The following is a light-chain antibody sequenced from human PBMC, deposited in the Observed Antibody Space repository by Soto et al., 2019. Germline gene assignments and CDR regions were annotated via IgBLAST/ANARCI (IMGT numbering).Light chain of an antibody. CDR3: QNWDTGARGV. CDR2: LSSDGSH. J-gene: IGLJ2*01. Sequence: QPVLTQSPSASASLGASVKLTCTLSSGHSSYAIAWHQQQPEKGPRYLMKLSSDGSHSKGDGIPDRFSGSSSGAERYLTISSLQSEDEADYYCQNWDTGARGVFGGGTKLTVL. CDR1: SGHSSYA. V-gene: IGLV4-69*01.